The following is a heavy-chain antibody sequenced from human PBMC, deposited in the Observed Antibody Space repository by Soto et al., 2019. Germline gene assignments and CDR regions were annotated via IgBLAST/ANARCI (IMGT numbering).Heavy chain of an antibody. CDR1: GYTFTSYG. Sequence: ASVKVSCKASGYTFTSYGISWVRQAPGQGLEWMGWISAYNGNTNYAQKLQGRVTITRDTSASTAYMELSSLRSEDTAVYYCARGADSFYYDSSGYDAFEIWGQGTMVTVSS. CDR2: ISAYNGNT. CDR3: ARGADSFYYDSSGYDAFEI. V-gene: IGHV1-18*01. J-gene: IGHJ3*02. D-gene: IGHD3-22*01.